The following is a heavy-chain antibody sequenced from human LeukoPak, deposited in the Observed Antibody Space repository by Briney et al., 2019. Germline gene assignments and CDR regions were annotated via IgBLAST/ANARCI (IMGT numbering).Heavy chain of an antibody. V-gene: IGHV3-21*01. Sequence: GGSLRLSCAASGFTFSTYSMNWVRQAPGKGLEWVSFIDTSTSYIYYGDSVKGRFTISRDNAKNSLYLQMNGLRAEDTAVYYCARGRSVTLLRGVAMSDGFDIWGQGAMVTVSS. CDR2: IDTSTSYI. CDR1: GFTFSTYS. D-gene: IGHD3-10*01. CDR3: ARGRSVTLLRGVAMSDGFDI. J-gene: IGHJ3*02.